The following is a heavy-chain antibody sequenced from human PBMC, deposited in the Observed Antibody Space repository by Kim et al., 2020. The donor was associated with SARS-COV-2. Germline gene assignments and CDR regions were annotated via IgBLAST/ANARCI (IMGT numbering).Heavy chain of an antibody. D-gene: IGHD6-19*01. J-gene: IGHJ6*02. CDR1: GFTFSSHG. CDR3: ARDWAVRYSSGWLYYYYGMDV. V-gene: IGHV3-33*05. CDR2: ISYDGSNK. Sequence: GGSLRLSCAASGFTFSSHGMHWVRQAPGKGLEWVAVISYDGSNKNYADFVKGRFTISRDNSKNTLYLQMNSLRVEDTAVYYCARDWAVRYSSGWLYYYYGMDVWGQGTTVTVSS.